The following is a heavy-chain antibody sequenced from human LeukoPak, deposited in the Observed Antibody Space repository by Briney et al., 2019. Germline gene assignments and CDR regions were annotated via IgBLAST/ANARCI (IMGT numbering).Heavy chain of an antibody. CDR1: GFTFNNYG. D-gene: IGHD2-2*01. CDR2: IWYDGSNK. J-gene: IGHJ4*02. Sequence: PGGSLRLSCAASGFTFNNYGMHWVRQAPGKGLEWVVVIWYDGSNKYYTDSVKGRFTISRDNSKNTLNLQMNSLRAEDTAVYYCAREKASDYYFDYWGQGTLVTVSS. V-gene: IGHV3-33*01. CDR3: AREKASDYYFDY.